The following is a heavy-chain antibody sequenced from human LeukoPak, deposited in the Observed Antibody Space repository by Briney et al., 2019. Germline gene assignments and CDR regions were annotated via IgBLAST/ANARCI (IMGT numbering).Heavy chain of an antibody. V-gene: IGHV3-21*01. CDR2: FSSSSTYI. J-gene: IGHJ6*03. CDR3: ARVLAGDLYYYYYYMDV. D-gene: IGHD3-3*02. CDR1: GFTFSSYT. Sequence: GGSLRLSCAASGFTFSSYTMNWVRQAPGKGLEWVSSFSSSSTYIYYADSVKGRFTISRDNAKDSLYLQMNSLRADDTAVYYCARVLAGDLYYYYYYMDVWGKGTTVTVSS.